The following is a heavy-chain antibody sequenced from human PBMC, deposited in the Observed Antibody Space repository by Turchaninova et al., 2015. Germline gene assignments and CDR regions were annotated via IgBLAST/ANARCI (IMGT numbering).Heavy chain of an antibody. CDR1: GYSIRSGYY. J-gene: IGHJ3*02. V-gene: IGHV4-38-2*02. Sequence: QVQLQESGPGLVKPSETLSLICSVSGYSIRSGYYWGWIRLPPGKGLEWIWSMYHSGTTYYTPSLKSRVTLSLDTSKNQFSLNLSFVTAADTAVYYCARLAGDLDGSDIWGQGTMVTVSS. CDR3: ARLAGDLDGSDI. D-gene: IGHD3-10*01. CDR2: MYHSGTT.